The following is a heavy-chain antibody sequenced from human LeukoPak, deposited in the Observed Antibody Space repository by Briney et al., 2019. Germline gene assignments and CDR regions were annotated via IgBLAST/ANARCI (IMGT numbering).Heavy chain of an antibody. J-gene: IGHJ4*02. V-gene: IGHV1-3*01. CDR2: INAGNGNT. Sequence: ASVKVSCKASGYTFTTYAMHWVRQAPGQRLEWMGWINAGNGNTKYSQNFQGRVTITRDTSACTAYMELSSLRSEDTAVYYCARFSTVTISFDSWGQGTLVTVSS. D-gene: IGHD4-17*01. CDR3: ARFSTVTISFDS. CDR1: GYTFTTYA.